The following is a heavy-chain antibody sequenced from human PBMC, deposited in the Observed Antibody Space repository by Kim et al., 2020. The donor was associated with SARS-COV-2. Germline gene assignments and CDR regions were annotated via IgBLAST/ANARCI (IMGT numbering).Heavy chain of an antibody. CDR2: TSSGGANI. CDR3: ARKFFGSTPYFFDS. V-gene: IGHV3-23*01. J-gene: IGHJ4*02. Sequence: GGSLRLSCAASGFTFSTYAMSWVRQPPGKGLEWVSATSSGGANIYYADSVKGRFTISRDNSKNTLYLQMNSLRAEDAAVYFCARKFFGSTPYFFDSWGQGTLVTVSS. D-gene: IGHD3-10*01. CDR1: GFTFSTYA.